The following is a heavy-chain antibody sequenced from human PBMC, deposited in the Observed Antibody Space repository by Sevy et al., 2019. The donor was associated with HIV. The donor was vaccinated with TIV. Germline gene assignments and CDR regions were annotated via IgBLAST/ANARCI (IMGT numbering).Heavy chain of an antibody. CDR3: ASGNWNRFDY. CDR1: GGSISSSSYD. CDR2: IYYSGST. V-gene: IGHV4-39*01. D-gene: IGHD1-1*01. Sequence: SETLSLTCPVSGGSISSSSYDWGWIRQPPGKGLEWIGRIYYSGSTYYNPSPKSRVTITVDTSKNQFSLKLSSVTAAVTAVYYCASGNWNRFDYWGQGTLVTVSS. J-gene: IGHJ4*02.